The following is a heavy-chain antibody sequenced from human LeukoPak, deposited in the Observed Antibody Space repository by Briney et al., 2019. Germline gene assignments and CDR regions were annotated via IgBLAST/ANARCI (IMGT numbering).Heavy chain of an antibody. CDR1: GGSISSSSYY. Sequence: SETLSLTCTVSGGSISSSSYYWGWIRQPPGKGLEWIGSIYYSGSTYYNPSLKSRVTISVDTSKNQYSLKLSSVTAADTAVYYCATMPRTGRVRYFDYWGQGTLVTVSS. CDR3: ATMPRTGRVRYFDY. CDR2: IYYSGST. V-gene: IGHV4-39*07. D-gene: IGHD3-10*01. J-gene: IGHJ4*02.